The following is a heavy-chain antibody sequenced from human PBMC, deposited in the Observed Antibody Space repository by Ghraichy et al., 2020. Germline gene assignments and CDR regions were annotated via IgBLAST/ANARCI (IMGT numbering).Heavy chain of an antibody. CDR3: ASPRREAAAGSEHYYYYGMDV. V-gene: IGHV1-69*13. Sequence: SVKVSCKASGGTFSSYAISWVRQAPGQGLEWMGGIIPIFGTANYAQKFQGRVTITADESTSTAYMELSSLRSEDTAVYYCASPRREAAAGSEHYYYYGMDVWGQGTTVTVSS. J-gene: IGHJ6*02. CDR1: GGTFSSYA. CDR2: IIPIFGTA. D-gene: IGHD6-13*01.